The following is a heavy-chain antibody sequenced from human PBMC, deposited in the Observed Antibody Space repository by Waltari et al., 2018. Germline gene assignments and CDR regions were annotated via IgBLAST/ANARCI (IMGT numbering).Heavy chain of an antibody. Sequence: QVQLVQSGAEVKKPGASVKVSCKVSGYTLTELSMHWVRQAPGKGLEWMGGIIPIFGTANYAQKCQGRVTITADESTSTAYMELSSLRSEDTAVYYCARVTHSGYGPGPLDYWGQGTLVTVSS. D-gene: IGHD5-12*01. CDR2: IIPIFGTA. J-gene: IGHJ4*02. V-gene: IGHV1-69*13. CDR1: GYTLTELS. CDR3: ARVTHSGYGPGPLDY.